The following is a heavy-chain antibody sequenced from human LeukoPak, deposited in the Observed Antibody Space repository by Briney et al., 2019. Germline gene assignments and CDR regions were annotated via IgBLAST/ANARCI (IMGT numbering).Heavy chain of an antibody. CDR3: ARQHDSYYYYYVDL. Sequence: KPSETLSLTCAVSGYPLSNAYYWVWIRQPPGKGLEWIGSLYHPDTTYYDPSLKSRVTMSADTSRNQFSLKLSFVTAADTAVYYCARQHDSYYYYYVDLWGTGTTVTVSS. V-gene: IGHV4-38-2*01. CDR1: GYPLSNAYY. D-gene: IGHD6-13*01. CDR2: LYHPDTT. J-gene: IGHJ6*03.